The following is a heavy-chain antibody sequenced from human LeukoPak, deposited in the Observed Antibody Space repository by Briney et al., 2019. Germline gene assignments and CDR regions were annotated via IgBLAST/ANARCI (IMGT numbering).Heavy chain of an antibody. D-gene: IGHD3-10*01. V-gene: IGHV3-30*18. J-gene: IGHJ4*02. CDR1: GFTFSSYG. Sequence: GGSLRLSCAASGFTFSSYGMHWVRQAPGKGLGWVAVISYDGSNKYYADSVKGRFTISRDNSKNTLYLQMNSLRAEDTAVYYCAKDRMVRGVTEPDYWGQGTLVTVSS. CDR2: ISYDGSNK. CDR3: AKDRMVRGVTEPDY.